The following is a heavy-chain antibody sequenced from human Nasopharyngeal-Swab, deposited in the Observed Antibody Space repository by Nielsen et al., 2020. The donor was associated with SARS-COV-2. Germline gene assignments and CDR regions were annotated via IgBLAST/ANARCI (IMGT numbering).Heavy chain of an antibody. V-gene: IGHV4-59*01. D-gene: IGHD3-16*01. CDR1: GGSISSYY. CDR2: IYYSGST. CDR3: ARAGVGGAFDI. J-gene: IGHJ3*02. Sequence: SETLSLTCTVSGGSISSYYWSWIRQPPGKGLEWIGYIYYSGSTNCNPSLKSRVTISVDTSKNQFSLKLSSVTAADTAVYYCARAGVGGAFDIWGQGTMVTVSS.